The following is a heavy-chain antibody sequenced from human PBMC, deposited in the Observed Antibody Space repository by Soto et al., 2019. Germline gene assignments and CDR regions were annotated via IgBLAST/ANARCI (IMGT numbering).Heavy chain of an antibody. CDR1: GLTFSTYA. CDR2: IGGSGTGGRT. V-gene: IGHV3-23*01. CDR3: EKSPVGLDGYNSDYYGMDV. Sequence: EVHLLESGGDLVQPGGSLRLSCTASGLTFSTYAMSWVRQAPGKGLEWVSAIGGSGTGGRTYYADSVKGRFTISRDNSKNKVYLQMNSMRADATAVYDCEKSPVGLDGYNSDYYGMDVWGQGTTVTVSS. J-gene: IGHJ6*02. D-gene: IGHD5-12*01.